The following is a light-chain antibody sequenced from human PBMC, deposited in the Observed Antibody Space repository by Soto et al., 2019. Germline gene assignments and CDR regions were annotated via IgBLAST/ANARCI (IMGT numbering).Light chain of an antibody. CDR1: QTISSW. V-gene: IGKV1-5*03. CDR3: QHYNSYSEA. Sequence: DIQITQFPSSLSSSVQASFTITCRASQTISSWLAWYQQKPGKAPKLLIYKASTLKSGVPSRFSGSGSGTEFTLTISSLQPDDFATYYCQHYNSYSEAFGQGTKVDIK. CDR2: KAS. J-gene: IGKJ1*01.